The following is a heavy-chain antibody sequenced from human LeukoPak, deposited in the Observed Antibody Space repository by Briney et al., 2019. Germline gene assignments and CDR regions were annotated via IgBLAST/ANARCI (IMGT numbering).Heavy chain of an antibody. J-gene: IGHJ4*02. CDR3: ASGRGY. CDR1: GFTFSSYA. Sequence: SGGSLRPSCAASGFTFSSYAMHWVRQAPGKGLEWVAVISYDGSNKYYADSVKGRFTISRDNSKNTLYLQMNSLRAEDTAVYYCASGRGYWGQGTLVTVSS. CDR2: ISYDGSNK. V-gene: IGHV3-30-3*01. D-gene: IGHD1-14*01.